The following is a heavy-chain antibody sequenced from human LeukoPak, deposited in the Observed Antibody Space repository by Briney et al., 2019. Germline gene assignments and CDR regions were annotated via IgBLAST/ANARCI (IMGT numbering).Heavy chain of an antibody. CDR2: IYYSGRT. Sequence: SETLSLTCTVSGGSISSYYWSWIRQPPGKGLEWIGYIYYSGRTDYNPSLKSRVTISVDTSKNQFSLKLSSVTAADTAVHYCARGGKYYYDNSGYSPNGFDPWGQGTLVTVSS. CDR1: GGSISSYY. J-gene: IGHJ5*02. CDR3: ARGGKYYYDNSGYSPNGFDP. D-gene: IGHD3-22*01. V-gene: IGHV4-59*01.